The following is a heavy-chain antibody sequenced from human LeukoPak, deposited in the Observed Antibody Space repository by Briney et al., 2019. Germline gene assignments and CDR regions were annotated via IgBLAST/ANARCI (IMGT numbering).Heavy chain of an antibody. CDR1: GFTFSSYA. Sequence: GGSLRLSCAASGFTFSSYAMHWVRQAPGKGLEWVAVISYDGSNKYYADSVKGRFTISRDSAENSLYLQMDSLRAEDTAVYYCARDRSGTYLGDAFDVWGQGTMVTVSS. D-gene: IGHD1-26*01. V-gene: IGHV3-30-3*01. J-gene: IGHJ3*01. CDR2: ISYDGSNK. CDR3: ARDRSGTYLGDAFDV.